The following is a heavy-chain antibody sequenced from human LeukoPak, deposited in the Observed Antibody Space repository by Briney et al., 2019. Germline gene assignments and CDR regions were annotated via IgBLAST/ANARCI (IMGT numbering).Heavy chain of an antibody. CDR1: GGSFSGYY. J-gene: IGHJ4*02. CDR2: INHSGSA. CDR3: ARGQGTVTTH. D-gene: IGHD4-17*01. Sequence: TSETLSLTCAVSGGSFSGYYWTWIRQPPGKGLEWIGEINHSGSANYSPSLSSRVTISLDMSENQFSLKLTSVTAADTAVYYCARGQGTVTTHWGQGTLVTVSS. V-gene: IGHV4-34*01.